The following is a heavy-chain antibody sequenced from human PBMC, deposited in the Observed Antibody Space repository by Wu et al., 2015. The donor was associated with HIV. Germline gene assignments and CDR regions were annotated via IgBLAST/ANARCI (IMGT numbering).Heavy chain of an antibody. CDR3: TRGTRNHLFDY. Sequence: QVQLVQSGAEVKKPGASVKVSCKASGYTFTDYSIHWVRQAPGQGLEWMGWINPDSGGTKFLQRFQGRVTMTRDTSVSTVHMELTRLRSDDTAMYYCTRGTRNHLFDYWGQGTLVTVSS. D-gene: IGHD1-14*01. CDR1: GYTFTDYS. V-gene: IGHV1-2*02. J-gene: IGHJ4*02. CDR2: INPDSGGT.